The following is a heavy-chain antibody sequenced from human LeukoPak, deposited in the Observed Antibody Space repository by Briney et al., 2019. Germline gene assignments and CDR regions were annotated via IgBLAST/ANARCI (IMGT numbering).Heavy chain of an antibody. Sequence: ASVKVSCKASGYTFTSYDINWVRQATGQGLEWMGWMNPNSGNTGYAQKFQGRVTMTRNTSISTAYMELSSLRSEDTAVYYCATPYSSSWYTRYGMDVWGQGTTVTVSS. CDR3: ATPYSSSWYTRYGMDV. J-gene: IGHJ6*02. V-gene: IGHV1-8*01. CDR1: GYTFTSYD. CDR2: MNPNSGNT. D-gene: IGHD6-13*01.